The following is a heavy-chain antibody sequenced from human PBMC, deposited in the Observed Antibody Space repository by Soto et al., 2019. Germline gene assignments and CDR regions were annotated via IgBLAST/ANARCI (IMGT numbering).Heavy chain of an antibody. CDR2: MSHSGGT. V-gene: IGHV4-34*01. Sequence: QVQLQQWGAGLLKPSETLSLTCAVYGGFVSSGSYYWSWIRQPPGKGLEWIGEMSHSGGTHFNPSLKSGVTIAGDTSKNQFSLKMRSATAADTALYYCARVERGTATTVVDAFDIWGPGTMVTVSS. D-gene: IGHD1-1*01. CDR1: GGFVSSGSYY. J-gene: IGHJ3*02. CDR3: ARVERGTATTVVDAFDI.